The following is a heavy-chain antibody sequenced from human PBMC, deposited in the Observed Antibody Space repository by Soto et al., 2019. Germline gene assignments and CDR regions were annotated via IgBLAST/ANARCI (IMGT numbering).Heavy chain of an antibody. CDR1: GDTFNFYT. CDR3: ATSYGSGSTHFDY. D-gene: IGHD3-10*01. Sequence: QVQLVQSGAEVRKPGSSVKVSCTASGDTFNFYTISWVRQAPGQGLEWMGRVIPMLRMSNYAQKFHGRVTIREDKSTSNAYIARSSLRSDDSAVYYCATSYGSGSTHFDYWGQGTLVTGSS. CDR2: VIPMLRMS. J-gene: IGHJ4*02. V-gene: IGHV1-69*02.